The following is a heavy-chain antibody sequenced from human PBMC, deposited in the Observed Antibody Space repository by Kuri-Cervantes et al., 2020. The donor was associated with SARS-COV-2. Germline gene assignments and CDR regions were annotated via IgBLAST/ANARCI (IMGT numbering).Heavy chain of an antibody. D-gene: IGHD2-15*01. Sequence: GESLKISCAASGFTFSSYGMHWVRQAPGKGLEWVAVIWYDGSNKYYADSVKGRFTISRDNSKNTLYLQMNSLRAEDTAVYYCAKTSCGGSCDDLEYYGMDVWGQGTTVTVSS. CDR1: GFTFSSYG. CDR3: AKTSCGGSCDDLEYYGMDV. J-gene: IGHJ6*02. CDR2: IWYDGSNK. V-gene: IGHV3-33*08.